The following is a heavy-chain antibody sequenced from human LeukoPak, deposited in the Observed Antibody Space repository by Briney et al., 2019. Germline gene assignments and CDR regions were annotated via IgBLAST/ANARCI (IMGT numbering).Heavy chain of an antibody. D-gene: IGHD3-10*01. CDR1: GDSVSSNSAA. V-gene: IGHV6-1*01. CDR2: TYYRSKWYN. CDR3: ASEYYYGSGSDFDY. Sequence: SQTLSLTCAISGDSVSSNSAAWNWIRQSPSRGLEWLVRTYYRSKWYNDYAVSVKSRITINPDTSKNQFSLQLNSVTPEDTAVYYCASEYYYGSGSDFDYWGQGTLVTVSS. J-gene: IGHJ4*02.